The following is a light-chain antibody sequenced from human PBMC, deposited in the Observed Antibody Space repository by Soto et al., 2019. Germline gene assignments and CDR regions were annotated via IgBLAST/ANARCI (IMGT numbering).Light chain of an antibody. CDR1: QSVNSH. CDR2: GAY. CDR3: QQRSNWPSIT. Sequence: EIVMTQSPATLSVSPGERATLSCRASQSVNSHLAWYQQKPGQAPRLLIYGAYYRATGIPARFSGSGSGTDFTLTISSLQSEDSAVYYCQQRSNWPSITFGQGTRLEIK. V-gene: IGKV3-15*01. J-gene: IGKJ5*01.